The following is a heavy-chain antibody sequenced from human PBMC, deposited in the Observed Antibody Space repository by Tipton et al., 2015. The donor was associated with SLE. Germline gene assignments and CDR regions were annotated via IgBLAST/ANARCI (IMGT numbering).Heavy chain of an antibody. D-gene: IGHD3-16*02. Sequence: LRLSCIVSGGDISRSYWSWIRQPPGKGLEWIGEINHGGSTNYNPSLKSRVTISVDTSKNQFSLKLSSVTAADTAVYYCAQAHLWGSYRYASDIWGQGTMVTVSS. CDR3: AQAHLWGSYRYASDI. J-gene: IGHJ3*02. CDR1: GGDISRSY. CDR2: INHGGST. V-gene: IGHV4-34*01.